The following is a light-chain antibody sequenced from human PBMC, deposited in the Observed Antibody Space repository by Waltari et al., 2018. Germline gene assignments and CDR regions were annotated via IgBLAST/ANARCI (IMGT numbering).Light chain of an antibody. V-gene: IGKV1-39*01. CDR2: GAS. J-gene: IGKJ5*01. Sequence: DIQMTQSPSSLSASARDRVPITCRASQSISSYLNWYQQKPGKAPKLLIYGASSLQSGVPSRISGSGSGTDFTLNIRSLQPEDFATYYCQQSYTTPITFGQGTRQEIK. CDR3: QQSYTTPIT. CDR1: QSISSY.